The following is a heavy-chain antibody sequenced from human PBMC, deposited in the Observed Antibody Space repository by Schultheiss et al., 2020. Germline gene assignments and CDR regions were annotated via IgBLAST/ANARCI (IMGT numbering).Heavy chain of an antibody. D-gene: IGHD6-19*01. Sequence: GGSLRLSCAASGFTFSSYWMHWVRQAPGKGLVWVAVISYDGSNKYYADSVKGRFTISRDNSKNTLYLQMNSLRAEDTAVYYCASIIGWRWGRVYWGQGTLVTVSS. CDR3: ASIIGWRWGRVY. CDR2: ISYDGSNK. J-gene: IGHJ4*02. CDR1: GFTFSSYW. V-gene: IGHV3-30*03.